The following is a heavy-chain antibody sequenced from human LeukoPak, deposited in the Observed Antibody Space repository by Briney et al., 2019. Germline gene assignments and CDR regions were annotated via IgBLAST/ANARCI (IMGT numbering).Heavy chain of an antibody. CDR2: ISYDGSNK. D-gene: IGHD2-2*01. J-gene: IGHJ6*02. CDR3: AKDYCSSTSCPDYYGLDV. CDR1: GFTFSTYG. V-gene: IGHV3-30*18. Sequence: GGSLRLSCAASGFTFSTYGMHGVRQAPGKGLEWVAVISYDGSNKFYADSVKGRFTISRDNSKNTLYLQMNSLRGEDTAVYYCAKDYCSSTSCPDYYGLDVWGQGTTVTVSS.